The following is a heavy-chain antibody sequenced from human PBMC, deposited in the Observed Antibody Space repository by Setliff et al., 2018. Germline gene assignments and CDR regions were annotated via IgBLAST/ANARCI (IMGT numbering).Heavy chain of an antibody. V-gene: IGHV1-69*10. CDR3: ASLSGGELWSHYGMDV. Sequence: GASVKVSCKASGGTFSSYAISWVRQAPGQGLEWMGGIIPILGIANYAQKFQGRVTITADESTSTAYMELSSLRSGDTAVYYCASLSGGELWSHYGMDVWGQGTTVTVSS. J-gene: IGHJ6*02. CDR2: IIPILGIA. CDR1: GGTFSSYA. D-gene: IGHD5-18*01.